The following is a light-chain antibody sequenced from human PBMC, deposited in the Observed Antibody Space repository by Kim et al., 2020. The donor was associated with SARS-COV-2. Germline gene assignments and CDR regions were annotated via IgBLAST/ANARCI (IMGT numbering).Light chain of an antibody. CDR3: QQYNSYSEYT. CDR2: DAT. V-gene: IGKV1-5*01. CDR1: QSISSW. J-gene: IGKJ2*01. Sequence: ASVGGRVTITCRASQSISSWLAWYQQRPGKAPKLLIYDATSLESVVPSRFSGSGSGTEFTLTISRLQRDDFATYYGQQYNSYSEYTFGQGTKLEI.